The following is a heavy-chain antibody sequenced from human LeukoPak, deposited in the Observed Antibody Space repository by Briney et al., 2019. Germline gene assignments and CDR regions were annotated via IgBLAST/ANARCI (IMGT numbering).Heavy chain of an antibody. V-gene: IGHV1-24*01. CDR1: GYRLTQFC. D-gene: IGHD1-14*01. CDR2: SNPEDGEM. CDR3: TTPYIFTGSFDY. Sequence: APVRVSCKVSGYRLTQFCIHWVRQAPGKGLEWVGGSNPEDGEMIYAQRFQGRVIMTEDTYTATAYMELSSLRFEDTAVYYCTTPYIFTGSFDYWGQGSLVTVSS. J-gene: IGHJ4*02.